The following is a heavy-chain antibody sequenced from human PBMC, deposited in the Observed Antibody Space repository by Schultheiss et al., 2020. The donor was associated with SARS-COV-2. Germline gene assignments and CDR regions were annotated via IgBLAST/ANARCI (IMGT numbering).Heavy chain of an antibody. CDR1: GFTFSSYA. Sequence: GGSLRLSCVASGFTFSSYAMSWVRQAPGKGLEWVGRIKSKTDGGTTDYAAPVKGRFTISRDDSKNTLYLQMNSLKTEDTAVYYCTTEGVVVAAPFDYWGQGTLVTVSS. CDR2: IKSKTDGGTT. D-gene: IGHD2-15*01. CDR3: TTEGVVVAAPFDY. J-gene: IGHJ4*02. V-gene: IGHV3-15*01.